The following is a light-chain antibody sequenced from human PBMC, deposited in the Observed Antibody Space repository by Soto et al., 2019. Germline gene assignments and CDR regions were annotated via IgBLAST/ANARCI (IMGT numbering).Light chain of an antibody. CDR1: QSVRSDY. V-gene: IGKV3-20*01. Sequence: EIVLTQSPGTLSLSPGERATLSCRASQSVRSDYLAWYQQKPGQAPRLHIYGASTRATGIPDRFTGSGSGTDFTLTISRLEPEDFATYYCQQYNSFLSPFGQGTKLDLK. J-gene: IGKJ2*01. CDR2: GAS. CDR3: QQYNSFLSP.